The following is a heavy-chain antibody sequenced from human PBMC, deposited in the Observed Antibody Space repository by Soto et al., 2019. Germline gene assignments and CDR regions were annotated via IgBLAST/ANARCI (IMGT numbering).Heavy chain of an antibody. CDR3: AKDGGWGALVDY. Sequence: ESGGGLVQPGRSLRLSCAASGFTFDDYAMHWVRQAPGKGLEWVSGISWNSGSIGYADSVKGRFTISRDNAKNSLYLQMNSLRAEDTALYYCAKDGGWGALVDYWGQGTLVTVSS. CDR1: GFTFDDYA. V-gene: IGHV3-9*01. CDR2: ISWNSGSI. D-gene: IGHD1-26*01. J-gene: IGHJ4*02.